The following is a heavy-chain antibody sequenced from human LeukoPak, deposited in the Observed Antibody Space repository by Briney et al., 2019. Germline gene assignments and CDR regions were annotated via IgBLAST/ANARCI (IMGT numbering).Heavy chain of an antibody. V-gene: IGHV3-7*01. CDR3: ARTIRTYHFDSSDYYFDY. CDR2: INLDGSEK. Sequence: PGGSLRLSCAASGFTFTSYWMTWVRQAPGKGLEWVANINLDGSEKYYVDSVKGRFTISRDDAKNSLYLQLNSLRAEDTALYYCARTIRTYHFDSSDYYFDYWGQGTLVAVSS. CDR1: GFTFTSYW. J-gene: IGHJ4*02. D-gene: IGHD3-22*01.